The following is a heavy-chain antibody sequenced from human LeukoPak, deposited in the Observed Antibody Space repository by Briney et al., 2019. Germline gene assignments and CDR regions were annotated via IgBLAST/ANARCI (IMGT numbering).Heavy chain of an antibody. CDR2: INHSGST. V-gene: IGHV4-34*01. Sequence: SETLSPTCAVYGGFFSGYYWSWIRQPPGKGLEWIGEINHSGSTNYNPSLKSRVTISVDTSKNQFSLKLSSVTAADTAVYYCARGLRSSWYRYFQHWGQGTLVTVSS. CDR1: GGFFSGYY. CDR3: ARGLRSSWYRYFQH. D-gene: IGHD6-13*01. J-gene: IGHJ1*01.